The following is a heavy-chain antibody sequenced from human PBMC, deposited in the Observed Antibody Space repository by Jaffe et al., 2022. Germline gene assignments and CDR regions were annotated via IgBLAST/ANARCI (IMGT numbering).Heavy chain of an antibody. J-gene: IGHJ3*02. Sequence: EVQLVESGGGLVQPGGSLRLSCAASGFTFSSYWMSWVRQAPGKGLEWVANIKQDGSEKNYVDSVKGRFTISRDNAKNSLYLQMNSLRAEDTAVYYCARSMTTVTKGAFDIWGQGTMVTVSS. CDR3: ARSMTTVTKGAFDI. CDR1: GFTFSSYW. CDR2: IKQDGSEK. D-gene: IGHD4-17*01. V-gene: IGHV3-7*01.